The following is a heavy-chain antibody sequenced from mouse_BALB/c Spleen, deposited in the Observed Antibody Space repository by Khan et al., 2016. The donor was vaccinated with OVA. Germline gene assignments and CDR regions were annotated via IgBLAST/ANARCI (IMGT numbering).Heavy chain of an antibody. D-gene: IGHD2-3*01. V-gene: IGHV3-2*02. CDR1: GYSITRDYA. CDR3: ARDGSRYNYAMDY. CDR2: ISSSGST. Sequence: EVKLLESGPGLVKPSQSLSLTCTVTGYSITRDYAWNWIRQFPGNKLEWMGYISSSGSTNYNPALKSRISITRDTSKNQFFLQLNSVTTEETATYYCARDGSRYNYAMDYWGQGTSVTVSS. J-gene: IGHJ4*01.